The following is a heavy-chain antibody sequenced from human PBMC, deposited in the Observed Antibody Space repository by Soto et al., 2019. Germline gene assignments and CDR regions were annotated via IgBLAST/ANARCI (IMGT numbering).Heavy chain of an antibody. CDR1: GFTFNIFA. CDR2: ISGDGDRS. Sequence: PGGSLRLSCAASGFTFNIFAINWVRQAPGKGLEWVLGISGDGDRSYYADSVKGRFTVSRDNSKKTLFVQMNSLRAEDTAVYYCARWASSNWNYYYGMDVWGQGTTVTVSS. V-gene: IGHV3-23*01. CDR3: ARWASSNWNYYYGMDV. D-gene: IGHD6-13*01. J-gene: IGHJ6*02.